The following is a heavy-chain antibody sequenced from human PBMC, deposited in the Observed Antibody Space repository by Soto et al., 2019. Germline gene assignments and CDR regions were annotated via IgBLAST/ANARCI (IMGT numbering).Heavy chain of an antibody. CDR3: ARERSLLDY. CDR2: IKQDGTEK. J-gene: IGHJ4*02. CDR1: GFTFSSYW. V-gene: IGHV3-7*04. Sequence: VGSLRLSCAASGFTFSSYWMNWVRQAPGKGLEWVANIKQDGTEKYYVDSVKGRFTISRDNTKNSLYLQMNSLRAEDTAVYYCARERSLLDYWGQGALVTVSS.